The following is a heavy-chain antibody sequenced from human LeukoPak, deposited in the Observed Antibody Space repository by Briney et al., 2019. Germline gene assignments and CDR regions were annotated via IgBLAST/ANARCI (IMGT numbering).Heavy chain of an antibody. Sequence: GGSPVLSCAASGFTFSTYAMSLGRPAPGEGLGWGSTISGSGANTYYADSVRGRFTISRDNSKNTLYLHMNSLRAEDTAVYYCAKERAGYTNPYYLDCWGQGTLVTVSS. J-gene: IGHJ4*02. CDR3: AKERAGYTNPYYLDC. CDR2: ISGSGANT. V-gene: IGHV3-23*01. CDR1: GFTFSTYA. D-gene: IGHD3-16*02.